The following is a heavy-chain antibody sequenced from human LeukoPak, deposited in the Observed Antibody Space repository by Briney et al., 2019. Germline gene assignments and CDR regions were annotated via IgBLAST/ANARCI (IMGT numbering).Heavy chain of an antibody. J-gene: IGHJ4*02. V-gene: IGHV3-23*01. CDR2: IGRSGDIT. Sequence: GGSLRLSCAASGAAFSKYGMKWVRQAAGAGLEYISGIGRSGDITHYADSVKGRFTISRDNVKNTLYLQMNSLRAEDTALYYCATEGFYFWGPGTQVTVSS. CDR1: GAAFSKYG. CDR3: ATEGFYF.